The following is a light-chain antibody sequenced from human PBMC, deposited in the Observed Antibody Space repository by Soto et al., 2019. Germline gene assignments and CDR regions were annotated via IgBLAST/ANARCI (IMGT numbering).Light chain of an antibody. V-gene: IGKV3-20*01. CDR2: GAS. CDR3: QQYDRSRFT. Sequence: EIVLTQSPGTVSLSPGETATLSCRASQSVGSNYIAWYQQKPGQAPRLLIYGASRRATGIPDRFSVSGSGTVFTLTISRLEPEDFAVYYCQQYDRSRFTFGPGSKVEFK. CDR1: QSVGSNY. J-gene: IGKJ3*01.